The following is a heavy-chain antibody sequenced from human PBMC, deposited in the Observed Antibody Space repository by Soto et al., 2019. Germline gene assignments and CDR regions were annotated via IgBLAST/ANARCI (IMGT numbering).Heavy chain of an antibody. J-gene: IGHJ4*02. D-gene: IGHD6-13*01. CDR1: GVSISSHDW. CDR2: SHQSGNT. V-gene: IGHV4-4*02. Sequence: QVQLQESGPGLVKPSGTLSLTCAVSGVSISSHDWWTWVRQPPGKGLEWIGESHQSGNTNYNSSLERRVTISVDKSKNQFSLKLTSVTVADTAVYYCATRDSSRFYWGKGTLVTVSS. CDR3: ATRDSSRFY.